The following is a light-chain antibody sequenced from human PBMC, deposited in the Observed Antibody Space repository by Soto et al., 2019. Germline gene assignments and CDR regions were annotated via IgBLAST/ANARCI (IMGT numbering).Light chain of an antibody. CDR3: AEWDDSLSGPV. V-gene: IGLV1-44*01. CDR2: SNN. J-gene: IGLJ1*01. Sequence: QSVLTHPPSASGTPGQRVTISCSGSSSNIGSNTVNWYQQLPGTAPKLLIYSNNQRPSGVPDRFSGYKSGTSASLAISGLQSEDEADYYCAEWDDSLSGPVFGTGTKVTVL. CDR1: SSNIGSNT.